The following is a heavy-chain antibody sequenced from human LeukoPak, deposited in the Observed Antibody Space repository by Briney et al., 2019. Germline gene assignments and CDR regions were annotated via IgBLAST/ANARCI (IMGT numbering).Heavy chain of an antibody. CDR3: ARDLFGYGSGSYGY. J-gene: IGHJ4*02. D-gene: IGHD3-10*01. V-gene: IGHV1-2*02. CDR1: GYTFTGYY. Sequence: ASVKVSCKASGYTFTGYYMHWARQAPGQGLEWMGWINPNSGGTNYAQKFQGRVTMTRNTSISTAYMELSSLRSEDTAVYYCARDLFGYGSGSYGYLGQGTLVTVSS. CDR2: INPNSGGT.